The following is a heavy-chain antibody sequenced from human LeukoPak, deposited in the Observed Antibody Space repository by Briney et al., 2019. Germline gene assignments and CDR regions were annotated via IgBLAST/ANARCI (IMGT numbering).Heavy chain of an antibody. CDR1: GFTFSSYA. J-gene: IGHJ4*02. CDR2: ISYDGSNK. V-gene: IGHV3-30*04. Sequence: PGGSLRLSCAASGFTFSSYAMHWVRQAPGKGLEWVAVISYDGSNKYYADSVKGRFTISRDNSKNTLYLQMNSLRAEDTAVYYCARIHSSSWIDYWGQGTLVTVSS. CDR3: ARIHSSSWIDY. D-gene: IGHD6-13*01.